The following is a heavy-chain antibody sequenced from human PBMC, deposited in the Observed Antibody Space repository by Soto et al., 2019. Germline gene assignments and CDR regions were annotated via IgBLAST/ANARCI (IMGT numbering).Heavy chain of an antibody. CDR2: INHSGST. Sequence: SETLSLICAVYGGSFSGYYWSWIRQPPGKGLEWIGEINHSGSTNYNPSLKSRVTISVDTSKNQFSLKLSSVTAADTAVYYCARGPYCSSTSCLGGWFDPWGQGTLVTVSS. J-gene: IGHJ5*02. V-gene: IGHV4-34*01. CDR1: GGSFSGYY. D-gene: IGHD2-2*01. CDR3: ARGPYCSSTSCLGGWFDP.